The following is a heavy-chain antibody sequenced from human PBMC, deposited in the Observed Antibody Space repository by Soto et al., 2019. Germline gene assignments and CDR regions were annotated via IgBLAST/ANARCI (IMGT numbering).Heavy chain of an antibody. CDR2: ISGYNGKT. CDR1: GYNFSSYA. J-gene: IGHJ6*04. CDR3: ARDLGVGLATVMDV. Sequence: ASVKVSCKASGYNFSSYAISWVRQAPGQGLEWMGWISGYNGKTNFAQKLQGRVTMTTDASTSTAYMEVRSLRSDDTAVYYCARDLGVGLATVMDVWGKGTTVTVSS. V-gene: IGHV1-18*01. D-gene: IGHD3-16*01.